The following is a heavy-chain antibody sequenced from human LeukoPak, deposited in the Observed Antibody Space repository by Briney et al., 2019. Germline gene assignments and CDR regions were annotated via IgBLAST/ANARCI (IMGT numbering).Heavy chain of an antibody. CDR3: ASGDHGETNC. V-gene: IGHV4-39*07. D-gene: IGHD3-10*01. Sequence: PSETLSLTCTVSGGSISSSGYYWGWIRQPPGKGLEGIGSIYYSGTTYYNPSLKSRVTISLDTSRSQFSLKLSSVTAADTAMYYSASGDHGETNCWGQGILVTSSS. CDR2: IYYSGTT. CDR1: GGSISSSGYY. J-gene: IGHJ4*02.